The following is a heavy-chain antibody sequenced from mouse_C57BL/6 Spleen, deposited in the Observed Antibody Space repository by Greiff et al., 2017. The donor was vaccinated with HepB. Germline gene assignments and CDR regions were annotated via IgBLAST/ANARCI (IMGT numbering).Heavy chain of an antibody. CDR2: IDPETGGT. CDR3: TRWGNDYAMDY. V-gene: IGHV1-15*01. Sequence: QVQLQQSGAELVRPGASVTLSCKASGYTFTDYEMHWVKQTPVHGLEWIGAIDPETGGTAYNQKFKGKAILTADKSSSTASMELRSLTSEDSAVYYCTRWGNDYAMDYWGQGTSVTVSS. J-gene: IGHJ4*01. D-gene: IGHD2-1*01. CDR1: GYTFTDYE.